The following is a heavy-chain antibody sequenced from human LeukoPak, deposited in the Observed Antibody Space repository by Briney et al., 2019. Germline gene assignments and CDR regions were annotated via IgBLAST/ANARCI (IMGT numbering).Heavy chain of an antibody. D-gene: IGHD1-26*01. Sequence: SVKVSCKASGGTFISYAISWVRQAPGQGLEWMGRIIPIFGTANYAQKFQGRVTITTDESTSTAYMKLSSLRSEDTAVYYCATSYSGSYPTDYWGQGTLVTVSS. J-gene: IGHJ4*02. CDR3: ATSYSGSYPTDY. CDR1: GGTFISYA. V-gene: IGHV1-69*05. CDR2: IIPIFGTA.